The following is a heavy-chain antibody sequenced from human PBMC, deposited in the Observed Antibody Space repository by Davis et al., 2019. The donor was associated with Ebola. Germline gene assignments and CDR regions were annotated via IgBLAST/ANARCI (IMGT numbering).Heavy chain of an antibody. J-gene: IGHJ6*02. CDR1: GFTFSSYG. Sequence: GESLKISCAASGFTFSSYGMHWVRQAPGKGLEWVAVIWYDGSNKYYADSVKGRFTISRDNSKNTLYLQMNSLRAEDTAVYYCAKAPWDIVVLGPWDVWGQGTTVTVSS. CDR2: IWYDGSNK. CDR3: AKAPWDIVVLGPWDV. V-gene: IGHV3-30*02. D-gene: IGHD2-2*01.